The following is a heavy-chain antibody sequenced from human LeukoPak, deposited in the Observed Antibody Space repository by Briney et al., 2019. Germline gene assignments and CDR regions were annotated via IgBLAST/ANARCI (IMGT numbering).Heavy chain of an antibody. CDR2: IHYSGSA. Sequence: SETLSLTCTVSGGSVSSGSYYWSWIGQPPGRGLEWIAYIHYSGSAAYNPSLKSRVTISRDMSTNQFSLKMTSVTAADTAVYFCARDMGAPDYGSYSVDYWGQGTLVTVSS. CDR3: ARDMGAPDYGSYSVDY. D-gene: IGHD4-23*01. V-gene: IGHV4-61*01. CDR1: GGSVSSGSYY. J-gene: IGHJ4*02.